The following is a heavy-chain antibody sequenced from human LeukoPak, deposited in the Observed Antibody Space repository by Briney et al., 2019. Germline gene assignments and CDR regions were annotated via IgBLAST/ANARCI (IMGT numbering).Heavy chain of an antibody. CDR3: VRPDRIFGVPAAFDA. D-gene: IGHD3-3*02. Sequence: ASVKVSCKASGGSFSDYPINWVRQAPGQGLEWLGGIIPKYSASNYAQAFQGRVTITADESTNTVYMEMSGLRPDDTAVYYCVRPDRIFGVPAAFDAWGQGTLVAVST. CDR2: IIPKYSAS. V-gene: IGHV1-69*13. CDR1: GGSFSDYP. J-gene: IGHJ3*01.